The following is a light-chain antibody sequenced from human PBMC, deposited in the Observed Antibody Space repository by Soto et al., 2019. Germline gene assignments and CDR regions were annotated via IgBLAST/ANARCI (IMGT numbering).Light chain of an antibody. V-gene: IGKV1-39*01. CDR2: HSS. J-gene: IGKJ5*01. CDR3: QHTYTTPIT. Sequence: DIQMTQYPSSLSASVGDRVTITCRASQSISTYLNWYQQKPGKAPKLLIYHSSTLQSGVPSRFSGSGSGTDFPLTISSLQTEDFATYYCQHTYTTPITFGQGTRLEIK. CDR1: QSISTY.